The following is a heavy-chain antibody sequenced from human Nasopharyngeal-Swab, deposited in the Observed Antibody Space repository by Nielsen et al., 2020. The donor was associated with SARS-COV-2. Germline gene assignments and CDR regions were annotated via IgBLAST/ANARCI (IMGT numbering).Heavy chain of an antibody. CDR3: ASGDYDYVWGSYRSEERWFAP. J-gene: IGHJ5*02. CDR1: AGSSSGYY. Sequence: SETLSLTCAVYAGSSSGYYWSWSRHSPEKGGEWIGEIIHRGSTNYNPCLKSRVTISVDTSKNQSSLKLSSVTATDTAVYYCASGDYDYVWGSYRSEERWFAPWGQGPLVTVSS. D-gene: IGHD3-16*02. V-gene: IGHV4-34*12. CDR2: IIHRGST.